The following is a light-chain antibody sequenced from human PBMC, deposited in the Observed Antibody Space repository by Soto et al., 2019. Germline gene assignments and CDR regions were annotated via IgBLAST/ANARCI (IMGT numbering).Light chain of an antibody. CDR3: AAWDDSLNGWV. J-gene: IGLJ3*02. CDR1: SSNIGSNT. CDR2: SNN. Sequence: QLVLTQPPSASGTPGQRVTISCSGSSSNIGSNTVNWYQQLPGTAPKLLIYSNNQRPSGVPDRFSGSKSGTSASLAISGLKSEDEADYYCAAWDDSLNGWVFGGGTKLTVL. V-gene: IGLV1-44*01.